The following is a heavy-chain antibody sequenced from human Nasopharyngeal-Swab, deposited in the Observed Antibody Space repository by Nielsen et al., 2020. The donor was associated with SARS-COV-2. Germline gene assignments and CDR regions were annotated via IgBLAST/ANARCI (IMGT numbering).Heavy chain of an antibody. CDR1: VDRLPSHTAA. D-gene: IGHD2-15*01. V-gene: IGHV6-1*01. CDR3: ARGTQGTRWS. CDR2: TSYRSKWHY. Sequence: SQTLSLTCAISVDRLPSHTAAWRWISQSPSRGLESPGRTSYRSKWHYDYADSVKSRITINPDTTNNQFYLQQNSVTPEDTAVYYCARGTQGTRWSWGQGTLVTVSS. J-gene: IGHJ5*02.